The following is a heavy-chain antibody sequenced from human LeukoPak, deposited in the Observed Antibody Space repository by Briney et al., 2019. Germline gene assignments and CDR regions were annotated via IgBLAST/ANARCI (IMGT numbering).Heavy chain of an antibody. V-gene: IGHV1-24*01. D-gene: IGHD3-10*01. CDR1: GYTLTQLS. CDR2: FDPVEDEI. J-gene: IGHJ4*02. Sequence: ASVKVSCKVSGYTLTQLSIRWVRQDPGKGLEWMGGFDPVEDEIAYAQKFQGRVTMTEDTSTDTAYMELNRLTSEDTAVYYCATGVPFDYWGQGTLVTVSS. CDR3: ATGVPFDY.